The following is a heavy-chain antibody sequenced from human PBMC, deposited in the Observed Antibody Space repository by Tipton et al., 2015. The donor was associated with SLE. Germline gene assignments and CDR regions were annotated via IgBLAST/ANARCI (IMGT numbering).Heavy chain of an antibody. CDR1: GGSVSSNY. Sequence: GLVKPSETLSLTCTVSGGSVSSNYWGWIRQPPGKGLEWIGSIYYSGSTYYNPSLKSRVTISVDTSKNQFSLELTSVTAADTAVYYCARQRLRLLSPLDAWGQGTTVTVSS. CDR2: IYYSGST. J-gene: IGHJ6*02. CDR3: ARQRLRLLSPLDA. V-gene: IGHV4-39*01. D-gene: IGHD3-10*01.